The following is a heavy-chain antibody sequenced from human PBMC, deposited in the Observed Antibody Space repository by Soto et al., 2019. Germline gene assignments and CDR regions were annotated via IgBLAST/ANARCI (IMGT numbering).Heavy chain of an antibody. V-gene: IGHV3-23*01. Sequence: EVQLLESGGGLVQPGGSLRLSCAASGFTFSSYAMSWVRQAPGKGLEWVSAISGSGGSTYYADSVKGRFTISRDNSKNPLYLQMNSLRAEDTAVYYCAKDIRYFDWLLPCFDYWGQGTLVTVSS. CDR3: AKDIRYFDWLLPCFDY. J-gene: IGHJ4*02. D-gene: IGHD3-9*01. CDR1: GFTFSSYA. CDR2: ISGSGGST.